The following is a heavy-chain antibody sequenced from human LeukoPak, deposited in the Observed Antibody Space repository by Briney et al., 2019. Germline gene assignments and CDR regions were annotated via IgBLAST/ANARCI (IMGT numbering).Heavy chain of an antibody. CDR2: IYSGGST. Sequence: SGGSLRLSCAASGFTVSSNYMSWVRQAPGKGLEWVSVIYSGGSTYYADSVKGRFTISRDNSKNTLYLQMNSLRAEDTAVYYCATRYCSGGSCYSRDAFDIWGQGTMVTVSS. J-gene: IGHJ3*02. CDR1: GFTVSSNY. CDR3: ATRYCSGGSCYSRDAFDI. V-gene: IGHV3-53*01. D-gene: IGHD2-15*01.